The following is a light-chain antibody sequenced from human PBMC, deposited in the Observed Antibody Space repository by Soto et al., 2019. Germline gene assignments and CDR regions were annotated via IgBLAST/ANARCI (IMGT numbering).Light chain of an antibody. CDR3: QQHYSTPYT. CDR1: QSILYSSNNKNC. CDR2: WAS. Sequence: DIVMTQSPDSLAVSLGERATINCKSSQSILYSSNNKNCLAWYQQKPGQPPKLLIYWASTRESGVPDRFSGSGSGTDFTLTISILQAEDVAVYYCQQHYSTPYTFGQGTKLEIK. V-gene: IGKV4-1*01. J-gene: IGKJ2*01.